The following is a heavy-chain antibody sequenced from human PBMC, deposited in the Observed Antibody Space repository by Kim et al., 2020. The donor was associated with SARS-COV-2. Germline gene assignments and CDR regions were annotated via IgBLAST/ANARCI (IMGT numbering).Heavy chain of an antibody. CDR3: ARHSDGDRHNWFDP. D-gene: IGHD4-17*01. V-gene: IGHV4-59*08. Sequence: NPSLKSRVTISVDTSKNQFSLKLSSVTAADTAVYYCARHSDGDRHNWFDPWGQGTLVTVSS. J-gene: IGHJ5*02.